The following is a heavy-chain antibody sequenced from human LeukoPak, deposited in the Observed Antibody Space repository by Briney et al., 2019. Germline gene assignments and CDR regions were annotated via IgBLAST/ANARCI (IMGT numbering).Heavy chain of an antibody. CDR3: ARVGNSLNYFDC. CDR2: IRSSGSTT. V-gene: IGHV3-48*03. J-gene: IGHJ4*02. D-gene: IGHD6-13*01. CDR1: GFSFSSYE. Sequence: PGGSLRLSCAASGFSFSSYEMNWVRQAPGKGLEWVSYIRSSGSTTYYADSVKGRFIISRDNAKDSLDLQMNSLRAEDTAVYYCARVGNSLNYFDCWGQGTLVTVSS.